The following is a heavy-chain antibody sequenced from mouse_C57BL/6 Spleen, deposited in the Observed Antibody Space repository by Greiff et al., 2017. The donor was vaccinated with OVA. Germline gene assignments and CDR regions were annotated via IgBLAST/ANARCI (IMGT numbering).Heavy chain of an antibody. J-gene: IGHJ4*01. CDR3: ASRKSNYGAMDY. V-gene: IGHV2-6*01. CDR2: IWGVGST. Sequence: VKLVESGPGLVAPSQSLSITCTVSGFSLTSYGVDWVRQSPGKGLEWLGVIWGVGSTNYNSALKSRLSISKDNSKSQVFLKMNSLQTDDTATYYCASRKSNYGAMDYWGQGTSVTVSS. D-gene: IGHD2-5*01. CDR1: GFSLTSYG.